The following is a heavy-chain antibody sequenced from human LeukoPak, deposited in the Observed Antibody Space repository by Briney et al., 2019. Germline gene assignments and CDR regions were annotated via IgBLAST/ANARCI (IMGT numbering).Heavy chain of an antibody. V-gene: IGHV4-59*12. CDR2: IYYSGST. CDR1: GGSISSYY. J-gene: IGHJ5*02. Sequence: PSETLSLTCTVSGGSISSYYWSWIRQPPGRGLEWITYIYYSGSTNYNPSLKSRVAISVDKSKNQFSLKLSSVTAADTAVYYCAVPDYGSGSLDPWGQGTLVTVSS. CDR3: AVPDYGSGSLDP. D-gene: IGHD3-10*01.